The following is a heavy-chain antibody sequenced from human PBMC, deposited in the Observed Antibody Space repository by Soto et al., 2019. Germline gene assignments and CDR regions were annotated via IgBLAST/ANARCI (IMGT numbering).Heavy chain of an antibody. J-gene: IGHJ4*02. D-gene: IGHD2-8*01. CDR3: AKDLGRVLVVPYYFEY. CDR1: GFTFSSCA. Sequence: PGGSLRLSCAASGFTFSSCAMGWVRQAPGKGLEWVSDIIDSGGSTYYLDSVKGRFTISRDNSKNTLYLQINSLRPEDTAVYFCAKDLGRVLVVPYYFEYWGQGTLVTVSS. CDR2: IIDSGGST. V-gene: IGHV3-23*01.